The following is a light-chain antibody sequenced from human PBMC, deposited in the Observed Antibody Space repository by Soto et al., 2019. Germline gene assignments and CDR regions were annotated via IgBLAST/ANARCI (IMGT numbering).Light chain of an antibody. CDR3: QQLNSLPRT. Sequence: DIQLTQSPSFLSGSVGDRVTITCRASQGISSHLAWYQQKPGKAPNLLIYTASTLQSGVPSRFSGSGSGTEFTLTISSLQPEDFATYYCQQLNSLPRTCGQGTKGDIK. V-gene: IGKV1-9*01. CDR2: TAS. CDR1: QGISSH. J-gene: IGKJ1*01.